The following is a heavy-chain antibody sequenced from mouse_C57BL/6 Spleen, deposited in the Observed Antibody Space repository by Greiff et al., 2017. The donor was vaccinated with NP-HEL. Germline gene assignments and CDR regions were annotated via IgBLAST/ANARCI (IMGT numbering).Heavy chain of an antibody. CDR3: ACAMDY. CDR1: GFTFSSYA. Sequence: EVKVEESGGGLVKPGGSLKLSCAASGFTFSSYAMSWVRQTPEKRLEWVATISDGGSYTYYPDNVKGRFTISRDNAKNNLYLQMSHLKSEDTAMYYCACAMDYWGQGTSVTVSS. V-gene: IGHV5-4*03. J-gene: IGHJ4*01. CDR2: ISDGGSYT.